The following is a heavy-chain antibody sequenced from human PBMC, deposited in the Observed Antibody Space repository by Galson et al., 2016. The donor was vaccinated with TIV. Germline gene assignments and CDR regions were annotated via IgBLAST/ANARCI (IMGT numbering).Heavy chain of an antibody. CDR3: ARAATSYGSTMGV. D-gene: IGHD3-10*01. J-gene: IGHJ6*02. V-gene: IGHV3-7*01. CDR2: IKEDGSEK. CDR1: EFTISDYW. Sequence: SLRLSCAASEFTISDYWMSWVRQAPGKGLEWVANIKEDGSEKYYVDSVNGRFTISRDNAENSLYLQMNNLRAEDAAVYYCARAATSYGSTMGVWGQGTTVVVSS.